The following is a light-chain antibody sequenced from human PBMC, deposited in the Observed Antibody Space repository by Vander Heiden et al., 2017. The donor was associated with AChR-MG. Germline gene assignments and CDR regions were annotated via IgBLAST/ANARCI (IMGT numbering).Light chain of an antibody. Sequence: AVVTQEPSLTVSPGGKVTLSWVSSTGAVTSGHYPCWFQQKTGQTPRTLIYDTSNKHAWTPARFSGAFLGSKATLTLSGAQPEDGAEYYCLLSYSGARRVFGGGTKLTVL. CDR3: LLSYSGARRV. CDR2: DTS. J-gene: IGLJ2*01. V-gene: IGLV7-46*01. CDR1: TGAVTSGHY.